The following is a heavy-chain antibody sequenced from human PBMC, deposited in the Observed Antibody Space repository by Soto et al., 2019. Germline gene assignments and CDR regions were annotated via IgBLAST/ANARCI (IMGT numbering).Heavy chain of an antibody. Sequence: GGSLRLSCAASGFTFSSYGMHWVRQAPGKGLEWVAVISYDGSNKYYADSVKGRFTISRDNSKNTLYLQMNSLRAEDTAVYYCALAAAGGYFDYWGQGTLVTVSS. CDR3: ALAAAGGYFDY. CDR1: GFTFSSYG. D-gene: IGHD6-13*01. V-gene: IGHV3-30*03. J-gene: IGHJ4*02. CDR2: ISYDGSNK.